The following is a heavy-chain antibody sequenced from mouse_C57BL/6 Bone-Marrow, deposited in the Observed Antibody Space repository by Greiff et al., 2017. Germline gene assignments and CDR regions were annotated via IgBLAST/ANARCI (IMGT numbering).Heavy chain of an antibody. CDR3: ARIYGNYEWDAMDY. V-gene: IGHV1-7*01. J-gene: IGHJ4*01. CDR1: GYTFTSYW. D-gene: IGHD2-1*01. CDR2: FNPSSGYT. Sequence: LVESGAELAKPGASVKLSCKASGYTFTSYWMHWVNQRPGQGLEWIGYFNPSSGYTKYNQKFKDKATLTADKSSSTSYMQLSSLTYEDSAVYYCARIYGNYEWDAMDYWGQGTSVTVSS.